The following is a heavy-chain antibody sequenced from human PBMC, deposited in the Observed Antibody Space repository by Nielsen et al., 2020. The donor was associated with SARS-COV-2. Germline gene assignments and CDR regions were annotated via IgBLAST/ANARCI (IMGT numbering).Heavy chain of an antibody. V-gene: IGHV3-9*01. J-gene: IGHJ4*02. CDR3: AKEGYDSSGGPSYYFDY. D-gene: IGHD3-22*01. CDR2: ISWNSGSI. CDR1: GFTFDDYA. Sequence: GGSLRLSCAASGFTFDDYAMHWVRQAPGKGLEWVSGISWNSGSIGYADSVKGRFTISRDNAKNSLYLQMNSLRAEDTALYYCAKEGYDSSGGPSYYFDYWGQGTLVTVSS.